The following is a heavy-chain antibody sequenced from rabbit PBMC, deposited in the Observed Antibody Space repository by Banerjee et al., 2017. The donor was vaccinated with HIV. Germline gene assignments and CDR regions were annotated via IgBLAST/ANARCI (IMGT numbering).Heavy chain of an antibody. V-gene: IGHV1S40*01. D-gene: IGHD1-1*01. CDR3: ARSQYGTSSGYYMWSGMDL. Sequence: QSLEESGGDLVKPGASLTLTCTASGFDFSSNAMCWVRQAPGKGLEWVACSYAGSSGSTYYASWAKGRFTISKTSSTTVTLQMTSLTAADTATYFCARSQYGTSSGYYMWSGMDLWGPGTLVTVS. J-gene: IGHJ6*01. CDR1: GFDFSSNA. CDR2: SYAGSSGST.